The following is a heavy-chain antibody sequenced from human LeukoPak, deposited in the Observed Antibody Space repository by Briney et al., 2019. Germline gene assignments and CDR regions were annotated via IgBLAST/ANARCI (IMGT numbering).Heavy chain of an antibody. CDR2: INPGGGST. V-gene: IGHV1-46*01. CDR1: GYIFTNSY. Sequence: AASVKVSCKASGYIFTNSYIHWVRQAPGQGLEWMGIINPGGGSTDYAQKFQGRVSMTRDTSTSTVYMELSSLRSEDTAVYYCARGSSSWFLRDYYYYMDVWGKGTTVTVSS. D-gene: IGHD6-13*01. J-gene: IGHJ6*03. CDR3: ARGSSSWFLRDYYYYMDV.